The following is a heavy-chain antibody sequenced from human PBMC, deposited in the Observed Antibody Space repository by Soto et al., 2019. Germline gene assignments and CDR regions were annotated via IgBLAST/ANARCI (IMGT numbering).Heavy chain of an antibody. D-gene: IGHD3-3*01. J-gene: IGHJ5*02. Sequence: GASVKVSCKASGYTFTSYDINWVRQATGQGLEWMGWMNPNSGNTGYAQKFQGRVTMTRNTSISTAYMELSSLRSEDTAVYYCIYWPHIFWSGYQDWFDPWGQGTLVTVSS. CDR2: MNPNSGNT. CDR3: IYWPHIFWSGYQDWFDP. CDR1: GYTFTSYD. V-gene: IGHV1-8*01.